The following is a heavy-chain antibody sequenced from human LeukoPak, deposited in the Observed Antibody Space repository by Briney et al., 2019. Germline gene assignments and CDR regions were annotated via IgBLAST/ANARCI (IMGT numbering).Heavy chain of an antibody. J-gene: IGHJ4*02. V-gene: IGHV1-24*01. CDR2: FDPEDGET. D-gene: IGHD1-26*01. CDR1: GGTFSSYA. Sequence: GASVKVSCKASGGTFSSYAISWVRQAPGQGLEWMGGFDPEDGETIYAQKFQGRVTMTEDTSTDTAYMELSSLRSEDTAVYYCATVDFGFGGSLYYFDYWGQGTLVTVSS. CDR3: ATVDFGFGGSLYYFDY.